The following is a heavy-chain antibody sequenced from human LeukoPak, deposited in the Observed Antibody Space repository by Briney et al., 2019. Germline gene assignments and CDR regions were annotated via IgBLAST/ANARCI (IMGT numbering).Heavy chain of an antibody. CDR3: ARHPGDFTGIVNYYYMDV. CDR1: GFTLSRYC. J-gene: IGHJ6*03. Sequence: AAGTLSLTCAASGFTLSRYCMHWVRQGPGKGLEWLSIITYGGTNTYYAASVKGRFTISRDNSNNTLFLQMNSLRPEDTAVYFCARHPGDFTGIVNYYYMDVWGKGTTVTVSS. D-gene: IGHD1-26*01. CDR2: ITYGGTNT. V-gene: IGHV3-30*03.